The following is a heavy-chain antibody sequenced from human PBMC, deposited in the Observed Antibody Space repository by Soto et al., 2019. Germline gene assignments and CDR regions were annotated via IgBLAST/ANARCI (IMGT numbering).Heavy chain of an antibody. Sequence: ASVKVSCKASGYTFTSYGISWVRQAPGQGLEWMGWISAYNGNTNYAQKLQGRVTMTTDTSTITAYMELRSLRSDDTAVYYCARAVIAARYHSPNYFDYWGQGTLVTVSS. CDR1: GYTFTSYG. D-gene: IGHD6-6*01. CDR2: ISAYNGNT. J-gene: IGHJ4*02. V-gene: IGHV1-18*01. CDR3: ARAVIAARYHSPNYFDY.